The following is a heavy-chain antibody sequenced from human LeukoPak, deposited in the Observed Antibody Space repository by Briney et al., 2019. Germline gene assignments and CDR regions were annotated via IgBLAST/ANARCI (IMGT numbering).Heavy chain of an antibody. Sequence: SQTLSLTCALSGDSVSSNSAVWTWIRQSPLRGLEWLGRTYYRSKWYTDYAVSVKSRISINPDTSKNQFSLQLNSVTPEDTAVYYCARSRYSGSYYDAFDIWGQGTMVTVSS. V-gene: IGHV6-1*01. CDR1: GDSVSSNSAV. J-gene: IGHJ3*02. D-gene: IGHD1-26*01. CDR2: TYYRSKWYT. CDR3: ARSRYSGSYYDAFDI.